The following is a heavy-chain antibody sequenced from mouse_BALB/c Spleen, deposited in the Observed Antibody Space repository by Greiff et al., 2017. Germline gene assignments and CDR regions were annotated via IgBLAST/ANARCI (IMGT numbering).Heavy chain of an antibody. CDR1: GFTFSSYA. J-gene: IGHJ1*01. D-gene: IGHD2-1*01. CDR2: ISSGGSYT. Sequence: EVQRVESGGGLVKPGGSLKLSCAASGFTFSSYAMSWVRQSPEKRLEWVAEISSGGSYTYYPDTVTGRFTISRDNAKNTLYLEMSSLRSEDTAMYYCARGGNGNYRYFDVWGAGTTVTVSS. CDR3: ARGGNGNYRYFDV. V-gene: IGHV5-9-4*01.